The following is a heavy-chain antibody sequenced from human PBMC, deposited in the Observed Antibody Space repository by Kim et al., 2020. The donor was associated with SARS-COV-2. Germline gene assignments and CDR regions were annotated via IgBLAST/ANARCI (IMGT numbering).Heavy chain of an antibody. V-gene: IGHV4-39*01. CDR3: ARIFSSYYYLDV. J-gene: IGHJ6*03. Sequence: YYKPSLKSRVTMSADTSRNQISLKLSSVTAADTAVYFCARIFSSYYYLDVWGKGTSVTVSS.